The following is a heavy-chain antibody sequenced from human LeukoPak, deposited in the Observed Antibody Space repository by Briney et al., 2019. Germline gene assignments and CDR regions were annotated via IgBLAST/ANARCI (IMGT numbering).Heavy chain of an antibody. CDR1: GFTFSTYG. CDR3: AKDWAIAGSYYCMDV. J-gene: IGHJ6*03. V-gene: IGHV3-30*19. CDR2: ISYDGSNK. Sequence: PGGSLRLSCAASGFTFSTYGMHWVRQAPGKGLEWVAVISYDGSNKYYADSVKGRFTISRDNSKNTLYLQMNSLRAEDTAVYYCAKDWAIAGSYYCMDVWGKGTTVTISS. D-gene: IGHD2-2*01.